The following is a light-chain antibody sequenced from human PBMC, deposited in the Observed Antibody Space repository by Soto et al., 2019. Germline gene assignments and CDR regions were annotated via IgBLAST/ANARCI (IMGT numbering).Light chain of an antibody. CDR3: SSFTNSNTWV. CDR1: SSDVGAYNY. Sequence: QSALTQPASVSGSPGQSITISCTGTSSDVGAYNYVSWYQQYPGKAPKLLIFEVSNRPSGVSIRFSGSKSGNTASLTISGLQAEDEADYHCSSFTNSNTWVFGGGTKVTVL. V-gene: IGLV2-14*01. CDR2: EVS. J-gene: IGLJ3*02.